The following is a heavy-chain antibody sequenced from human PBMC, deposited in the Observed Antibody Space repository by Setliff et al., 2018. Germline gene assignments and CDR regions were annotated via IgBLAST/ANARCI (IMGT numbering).Heavy chain of an antibody. J-gene: IGHJ1*01. CDR1: GFTFSSYR. Sequence: GGSLRLSCAASGFTFSSYRMHWVRQAPGKGLEWVAVIWDDGGNKYHADSVKDRFTISRDNSKNTLYLQMNSLRAEDTAAYYCARDPRAAAGAEYFQHWGQGTLVTVSS. V-gene: IGHV3-33*08. CDR2: IWDDGGNK. D-gene: IGHD6-13*01. CDR3: ARDPRAAAGAEYFQH.